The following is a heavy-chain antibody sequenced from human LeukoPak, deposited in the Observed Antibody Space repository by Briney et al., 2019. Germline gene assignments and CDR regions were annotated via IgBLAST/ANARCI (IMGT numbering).Heavy chain of an antibody. CDR3: ARTVDYSNYETAFDY. CDR2: IIPIFGTA. V-gene: IGHV1-69*05. J-gene: IGHJ4*02. Sequence: ASVKVSCKASGYTFTSYDINWVRQATGQGLEWMGGIIPIFGTANYAQKFQGRVTITTDESTSTAYMELSSLRSEDTAVYYCARTVDYSNYETAFDYWGQGTLVTVSS. CDR1: GYTFTSYD. D-gene: IGHD4-11*01.